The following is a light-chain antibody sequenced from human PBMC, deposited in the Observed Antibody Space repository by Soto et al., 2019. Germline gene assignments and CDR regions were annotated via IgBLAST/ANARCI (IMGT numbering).Light chain of an antibody. Sequence: EIVLTQSPGTLSLFPGERATLSCRASQSVSSSYLAWYQQKPGQAPRLLIYGASNRATGIPDRFSGSGSGTDFTLTISRLEPEDFAVYYCHQYDSWTFGQGTKVDIK. CDR1: QSVSSSY. CDR2: GAS. CDR3: HQYDSWT. J-gene: IGKJ1*01. V-gene: IGKV3-20*01.